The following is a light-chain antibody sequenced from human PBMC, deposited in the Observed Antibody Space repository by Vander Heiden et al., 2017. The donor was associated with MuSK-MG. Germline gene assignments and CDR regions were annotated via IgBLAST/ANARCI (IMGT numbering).Light chain of an antibody. CDR3: QQSYTTPYT. CDR1: QNIRGT. J-gene: IGKJ2*01. CDR2: GAS. Sequence: DVQLTQSPSSLSASVGDRVTITCRASQNIRGTLNWYQHKAGKAPRLLIYGASSLQSGVPSRFSGIGSGTDFTLTISSLQPEDFATYYCQQSYTTPYTFGQGTNLEIK. V-gene: IGKV1-39*01.